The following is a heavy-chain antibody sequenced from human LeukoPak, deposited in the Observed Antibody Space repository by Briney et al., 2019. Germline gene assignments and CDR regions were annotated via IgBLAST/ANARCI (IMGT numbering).Heavy chain of an antibody. CDR1: GFTFSNYC. Sequence: PGGSLRLSCAASGFTFSNYCMHWVRQAPGKGLEWVAAISYDGSNKYYADSVKGRFTISRDNSKNTLYLQMNSLRAEDTAVYYCAKDRSGAVAGINGYFDYWGQGTLVTVSS. J-gene: IGHJ4*02. CDR3: AKDRSGAVAGINGYFDY. CDR2: ISYDGSNK. D-gene: IGHD6-19*01. V-gene: IGHV3-30*18.